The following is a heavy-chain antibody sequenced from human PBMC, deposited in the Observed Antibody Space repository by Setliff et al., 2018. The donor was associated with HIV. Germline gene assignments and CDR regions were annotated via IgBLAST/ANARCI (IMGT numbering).Heavy chain of an antibody. CDR3: ARGLALATIPVAFDH. Sequence: ASVKVSCKASGYTFINYHITWVRQAPGQGLEWVGSISASSVNTNYTQGRVTMTTDISTSTAYMELRSLRSADSAIYYCARGLALATIPVAFDHWGQGTLVTVSS. CDR2: ISASSVNT. D-gene: IGHD5-12*01. CDR1: GYTFINYH. V-gene: IGHV1-18*01. J-gene: IGHJ4*02.